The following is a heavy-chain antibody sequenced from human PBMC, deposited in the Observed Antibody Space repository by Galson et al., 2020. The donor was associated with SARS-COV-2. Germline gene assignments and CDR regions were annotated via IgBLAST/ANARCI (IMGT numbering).Heavy chain of an antibody. D-gene: IGHD5-18*01. J-gene: IGHJ4*02. CDR3: ARLQEYSFGHVDY. V-gene: IGHV4-39*01. CDR2: IYYSRST. Sequence: SETLSLTCTVSGGSISSSSYYWGWIRQPPGKGLEWIGSIYYSRSTYYNPSLKSRVTMSVDTSKNQFSLKLSSVTAADTAVYYCARLQEYSFGHVDYWGQGTQVTVSS. CDR1: GGSISSSSYY.